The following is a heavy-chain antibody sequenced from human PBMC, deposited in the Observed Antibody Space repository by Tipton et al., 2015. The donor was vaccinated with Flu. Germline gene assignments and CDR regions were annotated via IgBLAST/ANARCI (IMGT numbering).Heavy chain of an antibody. CDR1: GFTFSSYG. D-gene: IGHD6-6*01. CDR2: IWYDGSNK. J-gene: IGHJ4*02. V-gene: IGHV3-33*01. CDR3: AREVYSSSTGAYYFDY. Sequence: SGFTFSSYGMHWVRQAPGKGLEWVAVIWYDGSNKYYADSVKGRFTISRDNSKNTLYLQMNSLRAEDTAVYYCAREVYSSSTGAYYFDYWGQGTLVAVSS.